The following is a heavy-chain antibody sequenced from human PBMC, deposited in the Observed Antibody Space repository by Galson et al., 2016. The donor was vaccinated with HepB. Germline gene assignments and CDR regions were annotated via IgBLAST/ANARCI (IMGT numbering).Heavy chain of an antibody. Sequence: SLRLSCAASGFTVGNNYMSWVRQAPGKGLEWVSLIYSGGSTYYADSVKGRFTISRDNPKNTLYLQMNSLRAEDTAVYYCAAHSAKDYWGQGTLVTVSS. CDR2: IYSGGST. CDR1: GFTVGNNY. D-gene: IGHD6-13*01. V-gene: IGHV3-66*02. J-gene: IGHJ4*02. CDR3: AAHSAKDY.